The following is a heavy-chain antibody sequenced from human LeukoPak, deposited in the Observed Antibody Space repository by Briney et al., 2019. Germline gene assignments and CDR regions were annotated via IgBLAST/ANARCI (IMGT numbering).Heavy chain of an antibody. Sequence: GGSLRLSCAASGFTFTTYAMSWVRQAPGKGLEWVSSISNDGGSTYYADSVKGRLTISRDNSRNTVYLQMNSLRGEDMAVYYCAKSHSVEQRGYFDYWGQGTLVPVSS. CDR2: ISNDGGST. D-gene: IGHD1/OR15-1a*01. CDR3: AKSHSVEQRGYFDY. J-gene: IGHJ4*02. V-gene: IGHV3-23*01. CDR1: GFTFTTYA.